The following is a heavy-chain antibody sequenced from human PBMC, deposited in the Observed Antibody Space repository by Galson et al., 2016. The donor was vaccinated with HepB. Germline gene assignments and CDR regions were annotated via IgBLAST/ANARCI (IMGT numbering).Heavy chain of an antibody. CDR2: ISAYNGNA. V-gene: IGHV1-18*01. J-gene: IGHJ4*02. CDR1: GYTFSSYG. Sequence: SVKVSCKASGYTFSSYGLSWVRQAPGQGLEWMGWISAYNGNANYEQKFQGRVTMTTDSSTSSVHMDLRSLTSDDTAVYYCTRGLQMMGSTTAPGYWGQGTLVTVSS. D-gene: IGHD1-26*01. CDR3: TRGLQMMGSTTAPGY.